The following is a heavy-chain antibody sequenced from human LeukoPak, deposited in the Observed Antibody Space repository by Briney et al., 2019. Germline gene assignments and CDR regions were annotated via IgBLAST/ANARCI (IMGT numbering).Heavy chain of an antibody. Sequence: SETLSLTCTVSGGSISSSSYYWGWIRQPPGKGLEWIGSIYYSGSTYYNPSLKSRVTISVDTSKNQFSLKLSSVTAADTAVYYCAREVGTAGTTVDYWGRGTLVTVSS. D-gene: IGHD6-19*01. CDR1: GGSISSSSYY. CDR3: AREVGTAGTTVDY. J-gene: IGHJ4*02. V-gene: IGHV4-39*07. CDR2: IYYSGST.